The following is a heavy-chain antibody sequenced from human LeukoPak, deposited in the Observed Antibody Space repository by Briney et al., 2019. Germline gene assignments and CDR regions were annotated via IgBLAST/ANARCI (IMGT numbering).Heavy chain of an antibody. CDR3: ARDASRGLVSDY. CDR1: GFTFRNHG. D-gene: IGHD3-10*01. CDR2: IWYDGSNK. Sequence: GRSLRLSCVASGFTFRNHGMNWVRQAPGKGLEWVAGIWYDGSNKDYVDSVKGRFTISRDNSKNSLYLQMNSLRAEDTAVYYCARDASRGLVSDYWGQGTLVTVSS. J-gene: IGHJ4*02. V-gene: IGHV3-33*01.